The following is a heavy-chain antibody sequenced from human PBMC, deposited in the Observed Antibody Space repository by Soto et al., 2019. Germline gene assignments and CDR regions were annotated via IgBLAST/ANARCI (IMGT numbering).Heavy chain of an antibody. CDR3: ARESDH. Sequence: GGSLRLSCAASGFTFNYHSMHWVRQAPGKGLQWVAVISYDGSSKYYTDSVTGRFTISRDNSKNTLYLQMYSLRVEDTAVYYCARESDHWGQGTLVTVSS. J-gene: IGHJ4*02. V-gene: IGHV3-30-3*01. CDR1: GFTFNYHS. CDR2: ISYDGSSK.